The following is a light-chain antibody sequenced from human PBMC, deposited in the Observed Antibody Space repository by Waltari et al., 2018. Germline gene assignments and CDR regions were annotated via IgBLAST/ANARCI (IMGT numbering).Light chain of an antibody. CDR3: GTWDTSLSALI. CDR2: ENN. Sequence: QSVLTQPPSVSAAPGQKVTISCSGSSSNIGNDYVSWYQQRPGTAPKLFIYENNERPAGIPCRFSGAESGTSATLGITGLQTGDEADYYCGTWDTSLSALIFGGGTKLTVL. J-gene: IGLJ2*01. CDR1: SSNIGNDY. V-gene: IGLV1-51*02.